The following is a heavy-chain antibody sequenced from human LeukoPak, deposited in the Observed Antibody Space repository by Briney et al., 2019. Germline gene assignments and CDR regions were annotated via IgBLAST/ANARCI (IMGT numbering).Heavy chain of an antibody. J-gene: IGHJ4*02. V-gene: IGHV3-48*03. CDR3: VRGRLLRSTKYFDY. Sequence: GGSLRLSCAASGFPVNKYEMHWVRQAPGKGLEWVSYIDAGATSTNYADSVGGRFTLSRDNAQNSVHLQMNSLRDEDTAVYYCVRGRLLRSTKYFDYWGQGALVTVSS. CDR2: IDAGATST. D-gene: IGHD2-21*02. CDR1: GFPVNKYE.